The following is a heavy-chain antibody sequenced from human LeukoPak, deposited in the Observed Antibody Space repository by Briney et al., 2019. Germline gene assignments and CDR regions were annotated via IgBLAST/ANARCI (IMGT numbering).Heavy chain of an antibody. CDR1: GFTFSNYW. Sequence: GGSLRLSCAASGFTFSNYWMHWVRQAPGKGLVWVSRINSEGSSAIYADSVTGRFTISRDDAKNTLYLQMNSLRAEDTAVYYCARGQRGWFDPWGQGTLVTVSS. CDR2: INSEGSSA. CDR3: ARGQRGWFDP. V-gene: IGHV3-74*01. J-gene: IGHJ5*02.